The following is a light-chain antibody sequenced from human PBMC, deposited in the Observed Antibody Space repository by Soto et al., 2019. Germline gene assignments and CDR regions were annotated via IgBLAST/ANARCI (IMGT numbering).Light chain of an antibody. V-gene: IGLV2-11*01. CDR3: CSYAGSYTFV. CDR1: SSDVGGYNY. CDR2: DVS. J-gene: IGLJ1*01. Sequence: QSARTQPRSVSGSPGHSVTGSCTGTSSDVGGYNYVSWYQQHPGKAPKLMIYDVSKRPSGVPDRFSGSKSGNTASLTISGLQAEDEADYYCCSYAGSYTFVFGTATKLTVL.